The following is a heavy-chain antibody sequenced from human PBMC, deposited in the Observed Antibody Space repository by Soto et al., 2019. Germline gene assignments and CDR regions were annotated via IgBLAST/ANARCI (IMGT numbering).Heavy chain of an antibody. J-gene: IGHJ6*03. V-gene: IGHV1-46*03. D-gene: IGHD6-13*01. Sequence: ASVKVSCKASGYTFTSYYLHWVRQAPGPGLEWMGIINPSGGSTSYAQKFQGRVTMTRDTSTSTVYMELSSLRSEDTAVYYCARAGAAKLYYYYYMDVWGKGTTVTVSS. CDR2: INPSGGST. CDR1: GYTFTSYY. CDR3: ARAGAAKLYYYYYMDV.